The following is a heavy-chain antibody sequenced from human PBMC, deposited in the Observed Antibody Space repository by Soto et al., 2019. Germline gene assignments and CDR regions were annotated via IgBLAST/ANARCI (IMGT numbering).Heavy chain of an antibody. J-gene: IGHJ4*02. V-gene: IGHV4-30-4*01. CDR3: ARGPSGDKIDY. CDR2: IYDGGTT. D-gene: IGHD7-27*01. Sequence: SVTLSLTCTVSGGYISSAAYCWSWIRQSPDKGLEWIGHIYDGGTTYSSPSLKGRVTISADTSETQFSLKLSSVSAADTAVYYCARGPSGDKIDYWGQGIQVTVSS. CDR1: GGYISSAAYC.